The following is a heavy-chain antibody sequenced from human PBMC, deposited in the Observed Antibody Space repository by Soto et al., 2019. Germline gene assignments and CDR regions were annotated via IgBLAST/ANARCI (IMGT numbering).Heavy chain of an antibody. V-gene: IGHV4-34*01. D-gene: IGHD3-10*01. J-gene: IGHJ4*02. CDR3: ARSGYYGSGSYYYFDY. Sequence: QVQLQQWGAGLLKPSETLSLTCAVYGGSFSGYYWSWIRQPPGKGLEWIGEINHSGSTNYNPSLKSRVTISVDTSKNQFSLKLSSVTAADTAVYYCARSGYYGSGSYYYFDYWGQGTLVTVSS. CDR1: GGSFSGYY. CDR2: INHSGST.